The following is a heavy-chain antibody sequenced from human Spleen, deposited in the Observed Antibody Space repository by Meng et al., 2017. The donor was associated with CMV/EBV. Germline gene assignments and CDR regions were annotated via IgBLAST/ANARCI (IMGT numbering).Heavy chain of an antibody. V-gene: IGHV4-34*01. J-gene: IGHJ4*02. D-gene: IGHD3-22*01. CDR2: INHSGST. CDR3: PRGRRYYYDSSGYFRRFDY. Sequence: SETLSLTCAVYGGSFSGYYWSWIRQPPGKGLEWIGEINHSGSTNYNPSLKSRVTMSVDTSKNQFSLKLSCVTAADTAVYYWPRGRRYYYDSSGYFRRFDYWGQGTLVTVSS. CDR1: GGSFSGYY.